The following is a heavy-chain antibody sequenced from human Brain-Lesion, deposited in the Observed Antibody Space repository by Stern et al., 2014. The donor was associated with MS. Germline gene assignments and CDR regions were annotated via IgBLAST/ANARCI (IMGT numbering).Heavy chain of an antibody. Sequence: EVQLVESGGDLVQPGRSLRLSCAAFGFTFDDYAMHWVRPAPGKGLEWVAGICWNSGTIGYADSVKGRFTTSRDNAYSSLYLQMNSLRPEDTALYYCARDITGSSAYFAYWGQGTLVTVSS. CDR1: GFTFDDYA. V-gene: IGHV3-9*01. J-gene: IGHJ4*02. D-gene: IGHD1-14*01. CDR3: ARDITGSSAYFAY. CDR2: ICWNSGTI.